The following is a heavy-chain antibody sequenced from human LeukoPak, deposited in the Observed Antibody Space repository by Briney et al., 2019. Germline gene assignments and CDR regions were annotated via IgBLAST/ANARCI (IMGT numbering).Heavy chain of an antibody. CDR3: ARGDRYCSSTSCYIGYYYYYMDV. CDR1: GGSFSGYY. J-gene: IGHJ6*03. CDR2: INHSGST. V-gene: IGHV4-34*01. D-gene: IGHD2-2*02. Sequence: PSETLSLTCAVYGGSFSGYYWSWIRQPPGKGLEWIGEINHSGSTNYNPSLKSRVTISVDTSKNQFSLKLSSVTAADTAVYYCARGDRYCSSTSCYIGYYYYYMDVWGKGTTVTVSS.